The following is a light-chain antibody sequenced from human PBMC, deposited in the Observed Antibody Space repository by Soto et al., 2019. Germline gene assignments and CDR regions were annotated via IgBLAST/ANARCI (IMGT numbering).Light chain of an antibody. CDR3: CSYSSSNTRV. Sequence: QSALTQPASVSGSPGQSITISCTGTSSDVGGYDYVSWYQQHPGKAPKVMIYEVSNRPSGVSNRFSGSKSGNTASLTISGPQAEDEDDYYCCSYSSSNTRVFGGGTKLTVL. J-gene: IGLJ2*01. CDR1: SSDVGGYDY. CDR2: EVS. V-gene: IGLV2-14*01.